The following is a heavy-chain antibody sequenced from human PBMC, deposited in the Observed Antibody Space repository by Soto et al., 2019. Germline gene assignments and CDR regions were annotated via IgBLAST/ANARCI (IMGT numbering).Heavy chain of an antibody. J-gene: IGHJ4*02. CDR2: ISAYNGNT. V-gene: IGHV1-18*01. CDR1: GYTFTTHK. CDR3: ARDYGSGDYFDY. D-gene: IGHD3-10*01. Sequence: ASVKVSCKASGYTFTTHKIHWVRQAPGQRLVWMGWISAYNGNTNYAQKLQGRVTMTTDTSTSTAYMELRSLRSDDTAVYYCARDYGSGDYFDYRGQGTLVTVSS.